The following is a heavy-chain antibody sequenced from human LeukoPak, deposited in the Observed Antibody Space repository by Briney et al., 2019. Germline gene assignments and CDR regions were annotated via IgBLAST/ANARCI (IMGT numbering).Heavy chain of an antibody. Sequence: GGSLRLSCAASGFTFSSYWMHWVRHAPGKGLVWVSRIYSDGSSYTADSVKGRFTISRDNAKDTLYLQMNSLRVEDTAVYYCARGGGIHGLWDYWGQGTLVTVSS. CDR2: IYSDGSSY. CDR3: ARGGGIHGLWDY. CDR1: GFTFSSYW. J-gene: IGHJ4*02. V-gene: IGHV3-74*03. D-gene: IGHD1-26*01.